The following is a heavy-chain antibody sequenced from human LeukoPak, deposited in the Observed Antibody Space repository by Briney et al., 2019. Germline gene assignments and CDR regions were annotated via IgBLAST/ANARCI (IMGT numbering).Heavy chain of an antibody. D-gene: IGHD6-19*01. CDR1: GFTFSSYS. Sequence: GGSLRLSCAGSGFTFSSYSMNWVRQAPGKGLEWVSSISSSSSYIYYADSVKGRFTISRDNAKNSLYLQMNSLRAEDTAVYYCARDYSSGWQNDPFDYWGQGTLVTVSS. CDR2: ISSSSSYI. V-gene: IGHV3-21*01. CDR3: ARDYSSGWQNDPFDY. J-gene: IGHJ4*02.